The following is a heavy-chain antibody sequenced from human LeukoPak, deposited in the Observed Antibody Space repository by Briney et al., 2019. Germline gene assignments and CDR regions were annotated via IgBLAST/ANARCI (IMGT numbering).Heavy chain of an antibody. J-gene: IGHJ3*02. CDR1: EFSVGSNY. D-gene: IGHD2-2*01. Sequence: SGGSLRLSCAASEFSVGSNYMTWVRQAPGKGLEWVSYISSSSSTIYYADSVKGRFTISRDNAKNSLYLQMNSLRAEDTAVYYCARERATSLDIWGQGTMVTVSS. CDR2: ISSSSSTI. CDR3: ARERATSLDI. V-gene: IGHV3-48*01.